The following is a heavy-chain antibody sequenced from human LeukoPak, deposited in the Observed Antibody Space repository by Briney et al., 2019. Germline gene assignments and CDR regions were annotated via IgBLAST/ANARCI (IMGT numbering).Heavy chain of an antibody. D-gene: IGHD6-13*01. V-gene: IGHV3-21*01. Sequence: GGSLRLSCAASGFTFSSYSMNWVRQAPGKGLEWVSSISSSSSYIYYADSVKGRFTISRDNAKNSLYLQMNSLRAEDTAVYYCARGRAAAAQGDDAFDIWGQGTMVTVSS. CDR1: GFTFSSYS. CDR2: ISSSSSYI. CDR3: ARGRAAAAQGDDAFDI. J-gene: IGHJ3*02.